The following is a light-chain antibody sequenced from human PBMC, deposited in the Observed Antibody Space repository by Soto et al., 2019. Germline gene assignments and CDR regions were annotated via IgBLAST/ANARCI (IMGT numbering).Light chain of an antibody. J-gene: IGLJ1*01. CDR3: AAWDDSLNGVYV. CDR1: MRDVGAYNL. CDR2: SND. Sequence: QSALTQPASVSGSAGQSITISCSGTMRDVGAYNLVSWYQQHPGTAPKLIIYSNDKRPSGVPDRFSGSKSGTSASLAITGLQSEDEADYYCAAWDDSLNGVYVFGPGTKLTVL. V-gene: IGLV2-14*03.